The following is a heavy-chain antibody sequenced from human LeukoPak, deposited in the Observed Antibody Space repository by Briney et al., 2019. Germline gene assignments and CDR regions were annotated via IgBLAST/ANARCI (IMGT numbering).Heavy chain of an antibody. V-gene: IGHV4-39*01. CDR1: GGSISSSTYY. Sequence: PSETLSLTCTVSGGSISSSTYYWGWIRQPPGKVLEWIGNIYYSGSTYYNPSLKSRVTISVDTSKNQFSLKLSSVTAADTAVYYCARRSKRITMVRGVTTMNWFDPWGQGTLVTVSS. CDR3: ARRSKRITMVRGVTTMNWFDP. D-gene: IGHD3-10*01. CDR2: IYYSGST. J-gene: IGHJ5*02.